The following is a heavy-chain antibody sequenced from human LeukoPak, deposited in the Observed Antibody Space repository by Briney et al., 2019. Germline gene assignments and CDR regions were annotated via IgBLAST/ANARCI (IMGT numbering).Heavy chain of an antibody. D-gene: IGHD6-13*01. CDR1: GYTFTSYG. CDR3: AREGPLGEQTPSGY. V-gene: IGHV1-18*01. CDR2: ISAYNGNT. Sequence: GDSVKVSCKASGYTFTSYGISWVRQAPGQGLEWMGWISAYNGNTNYAQKLQGRVTMTTDTSTSTAYMELRSLRSDDTAVYYCAREGPLGEQTPSGYWGQGTLVTVSS. J-gene: IGHJ4*02.